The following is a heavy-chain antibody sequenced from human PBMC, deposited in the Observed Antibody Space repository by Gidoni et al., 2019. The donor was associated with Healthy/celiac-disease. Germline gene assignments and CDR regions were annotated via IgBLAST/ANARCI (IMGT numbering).Heavy chain of an antibody. CDR3: ARVHIVAGQGHYYGMDV. CDR2: INSDGSST. CDR1: GFTFSSYW. J-gene: IGHJ6*02. D-gene: IGHD2-21*01. V-gene: IGHV3-74*01. Sequence: EVQLVESGGGLVQPGGSLRLSCAASGFTFSSYWMHWVRQAPGKGLVWVSRINSDGSSTSYADSVKGRFTISRDNAKNTLYLQMNSLRAEDTAVYYCARVHIVAGQGHYYGMDVWGQGTTVTVSS.